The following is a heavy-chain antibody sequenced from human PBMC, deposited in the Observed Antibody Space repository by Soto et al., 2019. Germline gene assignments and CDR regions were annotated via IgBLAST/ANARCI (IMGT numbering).Heavy chain of an antibody. V-gene: IGHV3-64D*06. D-gene: IGHD1-26*01. CDR2: ISSNGGST. CDR1: GFTFSSYA. J-gene: IGHJ4*02. Sequence: EVQLVESGGGLVQPGGSLRLSCSASGFTFSSYAMHWVRQAPGKGLEYVSAISSNGGSTYYADSVKGRFTISRDNSKNTLYLQMSGLRAEDTAVYYCVKGEPGLQFLFDYWGQGTLVTVSS. CDR3: VKGEPGLQFLFDY.